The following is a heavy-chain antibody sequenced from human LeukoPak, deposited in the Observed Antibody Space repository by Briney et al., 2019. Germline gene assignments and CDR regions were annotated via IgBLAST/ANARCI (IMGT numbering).Heavy chain of an antibody. Sequence: GASVKVSCKSTGDTYTNYGLGEVGQPPGQGLAGMGWISGYSGNTNYAQNLQGRVTMTTDTSASTAYMELRSLRSDDTAVYYCARTSSSWYGSVDYWGQGTLVTVSS. J-gene: IGHJ4*02. CDR3: ARTSSSWYGSVDY. CDR2: ISGYSGNT. CDR1: GDTYTNYG. V-gene: IGHV1-18*01. D-gene: IGHD6-13*01.